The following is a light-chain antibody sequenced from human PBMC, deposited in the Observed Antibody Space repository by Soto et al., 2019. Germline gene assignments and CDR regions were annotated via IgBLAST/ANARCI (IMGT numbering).Light chain of an antibody. V-gene: IGKV3-15*01. Sequence: DIEMTQSPATLSLSPGERATLSCRASQSVTDNLAWYQQKPGQAPRLLIYGASTRAGGIPARFSGSGSGTDFTLTIYSLQSEDFAVYYCQQSNSWPRTFGQGTKV. CDR1: QSVTDN. J-gene: IGKJ1*01. CDR3: QQSNSWPRT. CDR2: GAS.